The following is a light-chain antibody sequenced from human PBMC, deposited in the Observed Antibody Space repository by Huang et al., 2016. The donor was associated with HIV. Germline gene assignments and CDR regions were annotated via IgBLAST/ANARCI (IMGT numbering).Light chain of an antibody. CDR1: QSVSSY. J-gene: IGKJ1*01. CDR3: QQRSNWPRT. Sequence: EIVLTQSPATLSLSPGERATLSCWASQSVSSYLAWYQQKPGQAPRLLIYDASNRATGIPARFSGSGSGTDFTLTISSLEPVDFAVYYCQQRSNWPRTFGQGTKVEIK. CDR2: DAS. V-gene: IGKV3-11*01.